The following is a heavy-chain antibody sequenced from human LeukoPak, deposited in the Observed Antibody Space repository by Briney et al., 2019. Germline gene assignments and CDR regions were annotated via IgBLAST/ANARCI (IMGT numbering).Heavy chain of an antibody. J-gene: IGHJ6*03. Sequence: SETLSLTCTVSGGSVSSGSYYWSWIRQPAGKGLEWIGRIYTSGSTNYNPSLKSRVTMSVDTSKNQFSLKLSSVTAADTAVYYCARSYYDFWSGYHTYYYYYMDVWGKGTTVTVSS. V-gene: IGHV4-61*02. CDR2: IYTSGST. CDR1: GGSVSSGSYY. CDR3: ARSYYDFWSGYHTYYYYYMDV. D-gene: IGHD3-3*01.